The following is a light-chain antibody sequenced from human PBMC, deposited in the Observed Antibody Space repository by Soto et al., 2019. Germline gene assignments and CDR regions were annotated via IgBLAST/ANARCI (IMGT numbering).Light chain of an antibody. Sequence: EIVLTQSPGTLSLSPGERATLSCRASQSVSSSYLAWYQQKPGQAPRLLIYGTSSRAIAIPDRCSGSGYGTDFTLTLSGLGPEDLAVYYCQQYGISSWTFGQGTKVEIK. J-gene: IGKJ1*01. CDR1: QSVSSSY. CDR2: GTS. CDR3: QQYGISSWT. V-gene: IGKV3-20*01.